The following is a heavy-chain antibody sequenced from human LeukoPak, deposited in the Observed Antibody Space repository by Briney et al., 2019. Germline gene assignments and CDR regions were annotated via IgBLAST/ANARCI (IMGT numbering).Heavy chain of an antibody. D-gene: IGHD2-2*01. CDR3: VKGGRICSSSTCRVDY. CDR2: ISNSGAVT. CDR1: GFSFGSHA. J-gene: IGHJ4*02. Sequence: PGGSLGLSCAASGFSFGSHAMSWVRQAPGKGLEWVSVISNSGAVTHYADSVKGRFTISRDKSNNMLYLQMDNLSAEDTAIYYCVKGGRICSSSTCRVDYWGQGTLVTVSS. V-gene: IGHV3-23*01.